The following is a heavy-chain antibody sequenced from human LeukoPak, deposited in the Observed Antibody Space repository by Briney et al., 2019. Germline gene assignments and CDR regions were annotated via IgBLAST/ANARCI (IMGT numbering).Heavy chain of an antibody. D-gene: IGHD2-2*01. CDR2: IQKDGSSE. V-gene: IGHV3-30*02. Sequence: GGSLRLSCAASGFTFSDYGIHWIRQAPGKGLEWVTFIQKDGSSEYYADSVKGRLTISRDNSQNMLYLQMNSLRVEDTAVYYCVRDQAYYWGQGTLVTVSS. CDR3: VRDQAYY. CDR1: GFTFSDYG. J-gene: IGHJ4*02.